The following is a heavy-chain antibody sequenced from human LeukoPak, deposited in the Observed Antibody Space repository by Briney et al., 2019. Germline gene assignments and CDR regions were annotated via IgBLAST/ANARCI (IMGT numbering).Heavy chain of an antibody. V-gene: IGHV3-11*01. CDR2: ISSSGSTI. CDR3: ARDLHRYCSGGSCPDH. J-gene: IGHJ4*02. Sequence: GGSLRLSCAASGFTFSDYYMSWIRQAPGKGLEWVSYISSSGSTIYYADSMKGRFTISRDNAKNSLYLQMNSLRAEDTAVYYCARDLHRYCSGGSCPDHWGQGTLVTVSS. D-gene: IGHD2-15*01. CDR1: GFTFSDYY.